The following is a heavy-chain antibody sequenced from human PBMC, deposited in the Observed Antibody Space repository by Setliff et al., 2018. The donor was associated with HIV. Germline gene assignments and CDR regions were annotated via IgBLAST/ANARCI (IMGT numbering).Heavy chain of an antibody. CDR1: GGSISSSNW. V-gene: IGHV4-4*02. Sequence: KPSETLSLTCAVSGGSISSSNWWSWVRQPPGKGLEWIGEIYHSGSTNYNPSLKSRVTISLDRSKSQFSLKLNSVTAADTAVYFCAPGEGVASTYYHDWGQGTQVTVSS. CDR3: APGEGVASTYYHD. CDR2: IYHSGST. J-gene: IGHJ4*01. D-gene: IGHD3-3*01.